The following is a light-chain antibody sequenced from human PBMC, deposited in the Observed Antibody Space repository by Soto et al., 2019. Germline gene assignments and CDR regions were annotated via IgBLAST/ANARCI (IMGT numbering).Light chain of an antibody. CDR3: HQYNRWPMT. CDR2: SAS. CDR1: QSLSRN. V-gene: IGKV3-15*01. Sequence: EVIMTQSPATLSVSPGERATLSCRASQSLSRNLAWYQQKPGQAPRLLISSASTRATGIPARFSGSGSGTEFILTISILQSEDFAVYYCHQYNRWPMTFGQGTRLEIK. J-gene: IGKJ5*01.